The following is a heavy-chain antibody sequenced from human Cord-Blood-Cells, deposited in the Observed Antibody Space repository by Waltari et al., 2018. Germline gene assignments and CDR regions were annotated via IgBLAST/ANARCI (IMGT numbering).Heavy chain of an antibody. V-gene: IGHV1-2*02. J-gene: IGHJ6*03. D-gene: IGHD4-4*01. CDR3: ARENEYSNYYYYYYMDV. CDR1: GYTFTGYY. CDR2: INPNSGGT. Sequence: QVQLVQSGAEVKKPGASVKVSCKASGYTFTGYYMHCVRQAPGQGLEWMGWINPNSGGTNYAQKFQGRVTMTRDTSISTAYMELSRLRSDDTAVYYCARENEYSNYYYYYYMDVWGKGTTVTVSS.